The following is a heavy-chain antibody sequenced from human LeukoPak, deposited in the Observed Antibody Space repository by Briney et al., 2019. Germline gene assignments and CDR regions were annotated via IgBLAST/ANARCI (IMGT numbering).Heavy chain of an antibody. CDR2: IIPIFGTA. D-gene: IGHD6-13*01. Sequence: GGSLRLSCAASGFTFSSYAISWVRQAPGQGLEWMGGIIPIFGTANYAQKFQGRVAITTDESTSTAYMELSSLRSEDTAVYYCARGVWGSSWAIDYWGQGTLVTVSS. CDR1: GFTFSSYA. J-gene: IGHJ4*02. CDR3: ARGVWGSSWAIDY. V-gene: IGHV1-69*05.